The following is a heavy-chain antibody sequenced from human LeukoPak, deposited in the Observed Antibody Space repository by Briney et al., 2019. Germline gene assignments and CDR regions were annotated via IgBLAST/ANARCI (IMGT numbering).Heavy chain of an antibody. CDR3: ARSGSAHLYFFDY. D-gene: IGHD6-25*01. J-gene: IGHJ4*02. V-gene: IGHV5-51*01. Sequence: GESLKISCKGSGYSLISYWIGWVRQMPGEGLEWMGIIYPGDSDVRYSPSFQGQVTISADKSISTAYLQWSSLETSDTAMYYCARSGSAHLYFFDYWGQGALVTVAS. CDR1: GYSLISYW. CDR2: IYPGDSDV.